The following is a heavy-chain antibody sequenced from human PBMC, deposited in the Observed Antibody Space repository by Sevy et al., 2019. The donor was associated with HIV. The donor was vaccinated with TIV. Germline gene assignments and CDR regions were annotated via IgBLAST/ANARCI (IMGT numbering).Heavy chain of an antibody. V-gene: IGHV3-48*03. D-gene: IGHD3-10*01. CDR2: ISSSGSTI. CDR3: ARGRITYYYGMDV. J-gene: IGHJ6*02. CDR1: GFTFSSYE. Sequence: RLSCAASGFTFSSYEMNWVRQAPGKGLEWVSYISSSGSTIYYADSVKGRFTISRDNAKNSLYLQMNSLRAEDTAVYYCARGRITYYYGMDVWGQGTTVTVSS.